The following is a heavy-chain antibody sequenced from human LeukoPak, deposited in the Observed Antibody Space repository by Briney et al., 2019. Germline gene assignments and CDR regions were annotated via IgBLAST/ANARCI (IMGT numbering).Heavy chain of an antibody. CDR2: INPSGGST. V-gene: IGHV1-46*01. CDR1: GYTFTSYY. CDR3: AREHGSGTFDY. D-gene: IGHD3-10*01. J-gene: IGHJ4*02. Sequence: ASVKVSCKASGYTFTSYYMHWVRQAPGQGLEWMGIINPSGGSTSYAQKFQGRVTMTRDTSMSTVYMELSSLRSEDTAVYYCAREHGSGTFDYWGQGTLVTVSS.